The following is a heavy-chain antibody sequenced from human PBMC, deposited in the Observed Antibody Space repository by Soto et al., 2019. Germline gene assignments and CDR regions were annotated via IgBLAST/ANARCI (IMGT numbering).Heavy chain of an antibody. Sequence: SETLSLTCAVYGGSFSGYYWSWIRQPPGKGLEWIGEINHSGSTNYNPSLKSRVTISVDTSKNQFSLKLSSVTAADTAVYYCARESGKDIVVVVAAHDAFDIWGQGTMVTVSS. CDR1: GGSFSGYY. CDR3: ARESGKDIVVVVAAHDAFDI. CDR2: INHSGST. J-gene: IGHJ3*02. V-gene: IGHV4-34*01. D-gene: IGHD2-15*01.